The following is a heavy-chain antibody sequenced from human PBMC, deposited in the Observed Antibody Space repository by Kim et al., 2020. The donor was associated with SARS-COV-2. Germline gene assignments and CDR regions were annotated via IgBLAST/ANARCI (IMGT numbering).Heavy chain of an antibody. CDR1: GFTFSSYG. V-gene: IGHV3-33*06. D-gene: IGHD3-9*01. J-gene: IGHJ4*02. Sequence: GGSLRLSCAASGFTFSSYGMHWVRQAPGKGLEWVAVIWYDGSNKYYADSVKGRFTISRDNSKNTLYLQMNSQRAEYTAVYYCAKGGYYEILTGYSVRHFDYWGQGTLVTASS. CDR2: IWYDGSNK. CDR3: AKGGYYEILTGYSVRHFDY.